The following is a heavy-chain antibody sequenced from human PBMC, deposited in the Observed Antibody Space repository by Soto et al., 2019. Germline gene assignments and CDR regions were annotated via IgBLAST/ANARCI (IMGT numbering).Heavy chain of an antibody. CDR1: GFTFSSYG. CDR3: ARDENWSKGIDY. J-gene: IGHJ4*02. CDR2: IWYDGSNK. V-gene: IGHV3-33*01. D-gene: IGHD1-1*01. Sequence: GGSLRLSCAASGFTFSSYGMHWVRQAPGKGLEWVAVIWYDGSNKYYADSVKGRFTISRDNSKNTLYLQMNSLRAEDTAVYYCARDENWSKGIDYWGQGTLVTVSS.